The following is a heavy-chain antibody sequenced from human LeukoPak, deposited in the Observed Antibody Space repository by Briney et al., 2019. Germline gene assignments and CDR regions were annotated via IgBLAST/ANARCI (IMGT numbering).Heavy chain of an antibody. D-gene: IGHD1-26*01. CDR2: ISGGGGST. J-gene: IGHJ4*02. CDR3: AKGGKWDVTPFDY. Sequence: GGSLRLSCAASGFTFTSYSMNWVRQAPGKGLEWVSTISGGGGSTYYADPVKGRSTISRDNSKNTLYLQVNSLRAEDTAVYYCAKGGKWDVTPFDYWGQGTLVTVSS. CDR1: GFTFTSYS. V-gene: IGHV3-23*01.